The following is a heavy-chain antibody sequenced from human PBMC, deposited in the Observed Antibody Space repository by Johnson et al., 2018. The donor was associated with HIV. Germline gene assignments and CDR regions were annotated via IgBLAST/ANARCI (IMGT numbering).Heavy chain of an antibody. CDR2: IWYDGSNK. J-gene: IGHJ3*02. D-gene: IGHD3-3*01. V-gene: IGHV3-33*08. CDR1: GFTFDDYG. Sequence: QMLLVESGGGVVRPGGSLRLSCAASGFTFDDYGMSWVRQAPGKGLEWVAVIWYDGSNKYYADSVKGRFTISRDNTKNTLYLQMNSLRAEDTAVYYCAGAPTYYNFWSGTSGAFDIWGQGAMVTVSS. CDR3: AGAPTYYNFWSGTSGAFDI.